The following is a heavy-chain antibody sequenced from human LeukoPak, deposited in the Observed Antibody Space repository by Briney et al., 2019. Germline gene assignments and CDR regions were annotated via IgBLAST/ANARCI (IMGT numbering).Heavy chain of an antibody. Sequence: GGSLRLSCAASGFTFSNHAMSWVRQAPGKGLQWVAVFGGGGRTTEYADFVKGRFTISRENSKKQLSLQMNSLTVEHTPIYLCAKNVVVKRYIDFWGQGTLVTVSS. CDR1: GFTFSNHA. CDR3: AKNVVVKRYIDF. J-gene: IGHJ4*02. CDR2: FGGGGRTT. V-gene: IGHV3-23*03. D-gene: IGHD2-15*01.